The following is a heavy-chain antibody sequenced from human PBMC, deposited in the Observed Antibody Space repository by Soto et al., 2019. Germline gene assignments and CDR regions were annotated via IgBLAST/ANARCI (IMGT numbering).Heavy chain of an antibody. J-gene: IGHJ6*02. Sequence: GGSLRLSCAASGFTFSSYGMHWVRQAPGKGLEWVAVISYDGSNKYYADSVKGRFTISRDNSKNTLYLQTNSLRAEDTAVYYCATVSRITMVRGVKGMDVWGQGTTVTVSS. CDR3: ATVSRITMVRGVKGMDV. CDR1: GFTFSSYG. CDR2: ISYDGSNK. V-gene: IGHV3-30*03. D-gene: IGHD3-10*01.